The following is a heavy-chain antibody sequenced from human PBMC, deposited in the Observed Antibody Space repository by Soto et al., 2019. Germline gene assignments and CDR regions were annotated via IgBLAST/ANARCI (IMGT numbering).Heavy chain of an antibody. CDR3: ARGPPSNSYYYYYGMDV. Sequence: SETLSLTCAVYGGSFSGYYWSWIRQPPGKGLEWIGEINHSGSTNYNPSLKSRVTISVDTSKNQFSLRLSSATAADTAVYYCARGPPSNSYYYYYGMDVWGQGTMVTVSS. V-gene: IGHV4-34*01. CDR1: GGSFSGYY. CDR2: INHSGST. J-gene: IGHJ6*02. D-gene: IGHD6-6*01.